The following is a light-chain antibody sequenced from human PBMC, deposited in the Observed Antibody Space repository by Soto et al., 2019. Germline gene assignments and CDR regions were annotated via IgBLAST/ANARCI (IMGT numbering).Light chain of an antibody. CDR3: KQSKSFPLT. V-gene: IGKV1-12*01. Sequence: DIQLTQSPSSFSSSVLARLTITCRASQVIDNWLAWYQQKPGKAPKVLIYTTSSLQSGVPSRFSGSRSGTDFTLTISSLQPEDFATYYCKQSKSFPLTFGGGTKVDIK. J-gene: IGKJ4*01. CDR1: QVIDNW. CDR2: TTS.